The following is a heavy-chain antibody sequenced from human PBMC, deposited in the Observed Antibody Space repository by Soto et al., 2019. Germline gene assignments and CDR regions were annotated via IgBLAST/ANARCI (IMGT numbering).Heavy chain of an antibody. J-gene: IGHJ5*02. Sequence: SETLSLTCTVSGGSLSSYYWSWIRQPPGKGLEWIGYIYYSGSTNQNPSLKSRVTISVDTSKNQFSLKLSSVTAADTAVYYCARANDYSDYPWISPWFGPWAQGTLVTVSS. CDR1: GGSLSSYY. CDR2: IYYSGST. CDR3: ARANDYSDYPWISPWFGP. V-gene: IGHV4-59*01. D-gene: IGHD4-17*01.